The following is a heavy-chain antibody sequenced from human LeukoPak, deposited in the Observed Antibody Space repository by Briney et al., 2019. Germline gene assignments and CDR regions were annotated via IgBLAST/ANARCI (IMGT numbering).Heavy chain of an antibody. D-gene: IGHD5-12*01. J-gene: IGHJ4*02. CDR3: ARAMRSGYDY. CDR1: GFIFRDAA. V-gene: IGHV3-48*02. CDR2: ISHDSDAI. Sequence: GGSLRLSCAASGFIFRDAAMTWVRQAPGKRLEWVSYISHDSDAIYYADSVKGRFTISRDNAENSLYLQMNSLRDEDTAVYFCARAMRSGYDYWGQGTLVTVSS.